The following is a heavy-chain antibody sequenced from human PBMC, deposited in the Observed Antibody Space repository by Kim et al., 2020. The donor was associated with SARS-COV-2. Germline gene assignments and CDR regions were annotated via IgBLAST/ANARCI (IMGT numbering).Heavy chain of an antibody. J-gene: IGHJ6*02. V-gene: IGHV4-31*03. CDR3: ARRFTSYYYYGMDV. D-gene: IGHD3-3*01. CDR1: GGSISSGGYY. CDR2: IYYSGST. Sequence: SETLSLTCTVSGGSISSGGYYWSWIRQHPGKGLEWIGYIYYSGSTYYNPSLKSRVTISVDTSKNQFSLKLSSVTAADTAVYYCARRFTSYYYYGMDVWGQGTTVTVSS.